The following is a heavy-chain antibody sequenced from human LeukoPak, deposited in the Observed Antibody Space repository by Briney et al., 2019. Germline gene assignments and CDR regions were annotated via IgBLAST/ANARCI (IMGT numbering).Heavy chain of an antibody. V-gene: IGHV1-2*06. CDR3: ARVGYYESSGYYEY. D-gene: IGHD3-22*01. CDR1: GYTFTRYA. Sequence: AASVKVSCKASGYTFTRYAMNWLRQAPGQGLEWMGRINPNSGGTNYAQKFQGRVTMTRDTSISTVYMELSRLRSDDTAVYYCARVGYYESSGYYEYWGQGTLVTVSS. J-gene: IGHJ4*02. CDR2: INPNSGGT.